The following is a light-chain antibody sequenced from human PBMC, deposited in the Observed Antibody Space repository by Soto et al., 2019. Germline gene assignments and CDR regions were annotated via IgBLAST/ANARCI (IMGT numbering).Light chain of an antibody. V-gene: IGKV3-15*01. CDR3: QQYSSWPPFT. CDR2: GAS. CDR1: QSVSSN. J-gene: IGKJ5*01. Sequence: EIVMTQSPATLPVSPGERATLSCRASQSVSSNLAGYQQKPSQAPSLLIYGASTSGTGIPARCSGSGSGTDFTLTISSLQSEDYAVYYCQQYSSWPPFTFGQGTRLEI.